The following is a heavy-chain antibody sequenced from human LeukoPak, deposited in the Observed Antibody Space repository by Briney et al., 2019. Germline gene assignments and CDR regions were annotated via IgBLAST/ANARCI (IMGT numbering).Heavy chain of an antibody. V-gene: IGHV1-3*01. D-gene: IGHD5-24*01. CDR1: GYAFTNYA. CDR3: ARGFGMATSDPTFDY. J-gene: IGHJ4*02. CDR2: INAGNSHT. Sequence: GASVKVSCKASGYAFTNYAIQWVRQAPGQRLEWMGWINAGNSHTRYSPKSQGSVTIARDTSASTAYMELSSLRSEDTAVYYCARGFGMATSDPTFDYWGQGTLVTVSS.